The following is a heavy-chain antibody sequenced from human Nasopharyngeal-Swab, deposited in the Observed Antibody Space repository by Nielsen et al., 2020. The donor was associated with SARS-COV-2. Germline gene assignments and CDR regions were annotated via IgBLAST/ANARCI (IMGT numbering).Heavy chain of an antibody. CDR2: INAGNGNT. V-gene: IGHV1-3*01. D-gene: IGHD3-22*01. Sequence: WVRQAPGQRLEWMGWINAGNGNTKYSQKFQGRVTITRDTSASTAYMELSSLRSEDTAVYYCARGPPPPNYYDSSGYYYRYGMDVWGQGTTVTVSS. J-gene: IGHJ6*02. CDR3: ARGPPPPNYYDSSGYYYRYGMDV.